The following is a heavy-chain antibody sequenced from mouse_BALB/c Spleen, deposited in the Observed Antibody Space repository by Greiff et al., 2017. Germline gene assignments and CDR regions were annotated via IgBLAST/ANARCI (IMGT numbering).Heavy chain of an antibody. CDR2: INPSNGGT. J-gene: IGHJ4*01. CDR3: TRHGSRAMDY. V-gene: IGHV1S81*02. D-gene: IGHD1-1*01. Sequence: VQLQESGAELVKPGASVKLSCKASGYTFTSYYMYWVKQRPGQGLEWIGEINPSNGGTNFNEKFKSKATLTVDKSSSTAYMQLSSLTSEDSAVYYCTRHGSRAMDYWGQGTSVTVSS. CDR1: GYTFTSYY.